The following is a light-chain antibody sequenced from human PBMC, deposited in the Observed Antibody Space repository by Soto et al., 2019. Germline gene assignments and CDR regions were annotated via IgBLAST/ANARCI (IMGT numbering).Light chain of an antibody. J-gene: IGKJ1*01. V-gene: IGKV1-27*01. Sequence: DIQMTQSPSSLSASIGDRVTITCRASQGISNYLSWYQQRPGKVPKLLIYAASTLQSGVPSRFSGSGSGTDFTLTISSLQPEDVATYYCQKYNSAPWTFGQGTKVEIK. CDR3: QKYNSAPWT. CDR2: AAS. CDR1: QGISNY.